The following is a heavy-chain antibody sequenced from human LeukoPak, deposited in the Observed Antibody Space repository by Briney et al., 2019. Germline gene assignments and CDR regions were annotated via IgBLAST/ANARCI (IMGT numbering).Heavy chain of an antibody. CDR3: ARAQDRNYDFWSGYPYYYYYYMDV. CDR1: GYTLTELS. CDR2: FDPEDGET. V-gene: IGHV1-24*01. Sequence: ASVKVSCKVSGYTLTELSMHWVRQAPGKGLEWMGGFDPEDGETIYAQKLQGRVTMTTDTSTSTAYMELRSLRSDDTAVYYCARAQDRNYDFWSGYPYYYYYYMDVWGKGTTVTVSS. D-gene: IGHD3-3*01. J-gene: IGHJ6*03.